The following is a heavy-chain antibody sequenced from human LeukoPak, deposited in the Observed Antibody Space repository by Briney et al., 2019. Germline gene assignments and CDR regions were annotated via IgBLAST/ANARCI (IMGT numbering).Heavy chain of an antibody. D-gene: IGHD6-25*01. CDR1: GFSFSNSW. J-gene: IGHJ4*02. CDR3: AREWYSSGWTPPNFDF. V-gene: IGHV3-7*01. CDR2: IKEDGSEI. Sequence: GGSLRLPCAASGFSFSNSWMNWLRQAPGKGLEWVANIKEDGSEIYYIDAVKGRFTISRDNAKNSLFLQMNSLRAEDTAMYYCAREWYSSGWTPPNFDFWGQGTLVTVSS.